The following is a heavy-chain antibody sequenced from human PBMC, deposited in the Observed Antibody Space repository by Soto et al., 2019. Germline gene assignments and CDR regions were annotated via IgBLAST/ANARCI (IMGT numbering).Heavy chain of an antibody. CDR2: ISSTSTYI. V-gene: IGHV3-21*01. CDR1: GFTFSSCS. Sequence: EVQLVESGGGLVKPGGSLRLSCAASGFTFSSCSMNWVRQTPGKGLEWVSSISSTSTYIYYADSVKGRFTISRDNAKNSLYRQRNSLRVEDTAVYYCARDGGGWSRDYWGQGTLVTGSS. D-gene: IGHD6-19*01. CDR3: ARDGGGWSRDY. J-gene: IGHJ4*02.